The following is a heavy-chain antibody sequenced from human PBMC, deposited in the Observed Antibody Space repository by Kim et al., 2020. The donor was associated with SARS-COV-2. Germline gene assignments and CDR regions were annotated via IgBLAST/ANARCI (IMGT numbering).Heavy chain of an antibody. D-gene: IGHD6-13*01. Sequence: GGSLRLSCAASGFTFSSYAMSWVRQAPGKGLEWVSAISGSGGSTYYADSVKGRFTISRDNSKNTLYLQMNSLRAEDTAVYYCAKDLQRSSSWYMPFDYWGQGTLVTVSS. J-gene: IGHJ4*02. CDR1: GFTFSSYA. CDR2: ISGSGGST. V-gene: IGHV3-23*01. CDR3: AKDLQRSSSWYMPFDY.